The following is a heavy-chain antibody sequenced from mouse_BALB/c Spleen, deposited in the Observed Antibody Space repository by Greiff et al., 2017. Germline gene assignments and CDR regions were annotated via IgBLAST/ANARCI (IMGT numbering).Heavy chain of an antibody. CDR3: TLIYDGYYPFAY. J-gene: IGHJ3*01. CDR2: IYPGNSDT. D-gene: IGHD2-3*01. V-gene: IGHV1-5*01. CDR1: GYTFTSYW. Sequence: EVQLQQSGTVLARPGASVKMSCKASGYTFTSYWMHWVKQRPGQGLEWIGAIYPGNSDTSYNQKFKGKAKLTAVTSTSTAYMELSSLTNEDSAVYYCTLIYDGYYPFAYWGQGTLVTVSA.